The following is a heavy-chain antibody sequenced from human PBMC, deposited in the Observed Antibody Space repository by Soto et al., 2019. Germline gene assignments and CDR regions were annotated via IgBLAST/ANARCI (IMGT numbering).Heavy chain of an antibody. D-gene: IGHD6-13*01. CDR3: ARDGSGGSSWYWCDP. CDR2: ISSSSSYT. J-gene: IGHJ5*02. CDR1: GFTFSDYY. Sequence: QVQLVESGGGLVKPGGSLRLSCAASGFTFSDYYMSWIRQAPGKGLEWVSYISSSSSYTNYADSVKGRFTISRDNAKNSRDLQMNSLRAEDTAVYYCARDGSGGSSWYWCDPWGQGTLVTVSS. V-gene: IGHV3-11*05.